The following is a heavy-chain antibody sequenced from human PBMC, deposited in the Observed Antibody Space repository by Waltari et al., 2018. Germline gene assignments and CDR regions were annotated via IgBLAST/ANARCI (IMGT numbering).Heavy chain of an antibody. V-gene: IGHV3-7*01. D-gene: IGHD6-19*01. J-gene: IGHJ4*02. Sequence: EVQLVESGGGLVQPGGSLRLSCAASGISFGSFGMTWVRQAPGKGLEWVANIKQDGSEEYYVDSVKGRFTISKDNAKNSLYLQMNSLRAEDTAVYFCARERRGQSGWYYFDFWGQGSLVTVSS. CDR1: GISFGSFG. CDR3: ARERRGQSGWYYFDF. CDR2: IKQDGSEE.